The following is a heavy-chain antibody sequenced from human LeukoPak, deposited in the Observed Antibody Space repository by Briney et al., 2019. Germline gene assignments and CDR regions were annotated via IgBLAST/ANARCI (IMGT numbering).Heavy chain of an antibody. V-gene: IGHV4-61*01. CDR3: ARGPRFSMVRGPYPYYYYGMDV. D-gene: IGHD3-10*01. CDR2: IYYSGST. Sequence: PSETLSLTCTVSGGSVSSGSYYWSWIRQPPGKGLEWIGYIYYSGSTNYNPSLKSRVTISVDTSKNQFSLKLSSVTAADTAVYYCARGPRFSMVRGPYPYYYYGMDVWGQGTTVTVSS. J-gene: IGHJ6*02. CDR1: GGSVSSGSYY.